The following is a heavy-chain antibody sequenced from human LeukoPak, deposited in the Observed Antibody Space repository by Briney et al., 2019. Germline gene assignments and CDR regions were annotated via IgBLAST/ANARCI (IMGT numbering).Heavy chain of an antibody. D-gene: IGHD3-10*01. CDR2: ISSSGSTI. CDR1: GFTFSDYY. J-gene: IGHJ5*02. Sequence: PGGSLRLSCAASGFTFSDYYMSWIRQAPGKGLEWVSYISSSGSTIYYADSVKGRFTISRDNAKNSLYLQMNSLRAEDTAVYYCARRGRYYGSGRPINNWFDPWGQGTLVTVSS. V-gene: IGHV3-11*04. CDR3: ARRGRYYGSGRPINNWFDP.